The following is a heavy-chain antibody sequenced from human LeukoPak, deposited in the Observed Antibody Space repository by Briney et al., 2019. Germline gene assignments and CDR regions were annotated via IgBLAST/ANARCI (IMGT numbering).Heavy chain of an antibody. Sequence: GGSLRLSCAASGFTFSSYSMNWVRQAPGKGLEWVSSISSSSSYIYYADSVKGRFTISRDNAKNSLYLQMNSLRAEDTAVYYCARVGVWVGATADDAFDIWGQGTMVTV. V-gene: IGHV3-21*01. J-gene: IGHJ3*02. CDR3: ARVGVWVGATADDAFDI. CDR2: ISSSSSYI. D-gene: IGHD1-26*01. CDR1: GFTFSSYS.